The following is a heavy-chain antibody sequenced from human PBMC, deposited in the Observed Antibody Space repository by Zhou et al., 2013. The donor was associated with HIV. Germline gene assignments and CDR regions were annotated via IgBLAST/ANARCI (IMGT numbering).Heavy chain of an antibody. V-gene: IGHV4-4*09. D-gene: IGHD1-1*01. J-gene: IGHJ4*02. CDR3: ARDRYGFFDF. Sequence: VQLQESGPGLVKPSETLSLTCTVSGGSISSFYWSWIRQSPGRGLEWLGYIYTGGITNYNPSLKSRAVISVDTSKNQFSLTLNSVTAADTAVYYCARDRYGFFDFWGQGFLVTVSS. CDR2: IYTGGIT. CDR1: GGSISSFY.